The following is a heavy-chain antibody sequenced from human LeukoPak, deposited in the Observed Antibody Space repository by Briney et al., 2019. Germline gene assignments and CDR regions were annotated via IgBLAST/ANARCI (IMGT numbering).Heavy chain of an antibody. D-gene: IGHD3-10*01. CDR2: INWNSGSI. CDR1: GFTFDDYA. J-gene: IGHJ6*02. V-gene: IGHV3-9*01. CDR3: AKDTGFHYYYGMDV. Sequence: GGSLTLSCAASGFTFDDYAMHWVRHAPGKGLEWVSGINWNSGSIGYADSVKGRFTISRDNAKNSLYLQMNSLRAEDTALYYCAKDTGFHYYYGMDVWGQGTTVTVSS.